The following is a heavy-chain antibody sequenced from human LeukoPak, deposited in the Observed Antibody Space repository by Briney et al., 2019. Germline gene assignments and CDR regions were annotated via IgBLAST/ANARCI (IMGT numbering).Heavy chain of an antibody. CDR3: ARGFDP. V-gene: IGHV3-30-3*01. CDR1: GFTFSSYA. Sequence: GGSLRLSCAASGFTFSSYAMHWVRQAPGKGLERVAVISYDGSNKYYADSVKGRFTISRDNSKNTLYLQMNSLRAEDTAVYYCARGFDPWGQGTLVTVSS. CDR2: ISYDGSNK. J-gene: IGHJ5*02.